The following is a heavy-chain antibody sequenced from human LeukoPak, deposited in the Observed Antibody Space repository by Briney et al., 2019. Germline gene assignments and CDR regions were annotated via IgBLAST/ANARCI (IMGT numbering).Heavy chain of an antibody. CDR3: ARHRSDSSGWRYYYYGMDV. D-gene: IGHD6-19*01. J-gene: IGHJ6*02. V-gene: IGHV4-4*02. Sequence: SETLSLTCAVSGGSISSSNWWSWVRQPPGKGLEWIGEIYHSGSTNYNPSLKSRVTISVDKSKNQFSLKLSSVTAADTAVYYCARHRSDSSGWRYYYYGMDVWGQGTTVTVSS. CDR1: GGSISSSNW. CDR2: IYHSGST.